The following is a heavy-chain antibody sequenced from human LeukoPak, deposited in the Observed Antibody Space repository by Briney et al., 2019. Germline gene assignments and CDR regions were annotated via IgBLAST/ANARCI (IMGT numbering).Heavy chain of an antibody. D-gene: IGHD4-23*01. Sequence: GGSLRLSCAASGFTFSDYYMSWIRQAPGKGLEWISYISSSSIYTNYADSVKGRFTISRDNAKNSLYLQMNSLRAEDTAVYYCAKDLDSSTVVTSGFDYWGQGTLVTVSS. CDR3: AKDLDSSTVVTSGFDY. CDR1: GFTFSDYY. CDR2: ISSSSIYT. V-gene: IGHV3-11*05. J-gene: IGHJ4*02.